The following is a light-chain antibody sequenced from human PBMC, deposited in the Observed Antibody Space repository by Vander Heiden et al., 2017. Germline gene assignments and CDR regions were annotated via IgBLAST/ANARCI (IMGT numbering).Light chain of an antibody. CDR3: QQYYSTPPT. CDR1: QSVLYSSNNKNY. Sequence: DIVMTQSPASLAVSLGERATINCKSSQSVLYSSNNKNYLAWYQQKPGQPPKLLIYWASTRESGVPDRSSGSGSGTDFTLTISSLQAEDVAVYYCQQYYSTPPTFGPGTKVDIK. J-gene: IGKJ3*01. CDR2: WAS. V-gene: IGKV4-1*01.